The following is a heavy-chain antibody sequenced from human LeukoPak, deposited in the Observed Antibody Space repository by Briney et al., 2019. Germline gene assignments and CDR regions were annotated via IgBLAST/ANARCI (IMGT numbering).Heavy chain of an antibody. J-gene: IGHJ5*02. V-gene: IGHV4-59*01. D-gene: IGHD3-9*01. CDR3: ARVAAYYKPFDP. CDR1: GGSTSSYH. Sequence: SETLSRTCTVSGGSTSSYHWSWIRQPSGEGLQWIGHIYYSGSTNYNPSPKSRVTISVDTSKNQFSLKLSSVTAADTAVYYCARVAAYYKPFDPWGQGTLVTVSS. CDR2: IYYSGST.